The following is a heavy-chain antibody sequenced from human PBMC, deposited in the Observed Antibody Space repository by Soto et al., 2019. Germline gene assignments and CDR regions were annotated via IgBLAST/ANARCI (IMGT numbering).Heavy chain of an antibody. Sequence: SETLSLTCTVSGGSITSSSYYWCWIRQPTGKGLEWIGSIYYSGSTYYNPSLKSRVTISVDTSKNQFSLKLSSVTAADTAVYYCATQEVGGSYVYTFDPWGQGTLVTVSS. J-gene: IGHJ5*02. V-gene: IGHV4-39*01. CDR3: ATQEVGGSYVYTFDP. CDR2: IYYSGST. CDR1: GGSITSSSYY. D-gene: IGHD1-26*01.